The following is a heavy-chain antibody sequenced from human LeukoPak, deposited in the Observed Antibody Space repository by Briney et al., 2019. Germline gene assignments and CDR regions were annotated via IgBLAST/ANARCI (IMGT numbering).Heavy chain of an antibody. CDR1: GLTFSSYA. V-gene: IGHV3-30*01. J-gene: IGHJ4*02. D-gene: IGHD1-14*01. Sequence: PGGSLSLSCAASGLTFSSYAMHWVRQAPGKGLEWVAVISYDGSNKYYADSVKGRFIISRDNSKNSLYLQMNSLRAEDTAVYYCASFRYLDYWGQGSLVTVSS. CDR3: ASFRYLDY. CDR2: ISYDGSNK.